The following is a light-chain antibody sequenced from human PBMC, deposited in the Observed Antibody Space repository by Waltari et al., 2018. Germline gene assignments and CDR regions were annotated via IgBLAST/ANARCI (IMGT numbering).Light chain of an antibody. CDR3: QSYDSSNQVWV. CDR2: EDN. CDR1: SGSIASNY. V-gene: IGLV6-57*01. J-gene: IGLJ3*02. Sequence: NFMLTQPHSVSESPGKTVTISCTRSSGSIASNYVQWYQQRPGSSPTPVIYEDNQRPSWVLDRFSGSIDRSSNSASLTISGLKTEDGADYYCQSYDSSNQVWVCGGGTKLTVL.